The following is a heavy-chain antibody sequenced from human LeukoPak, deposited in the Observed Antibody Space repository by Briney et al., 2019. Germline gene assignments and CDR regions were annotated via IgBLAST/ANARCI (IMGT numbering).Heavy chain of an antibody. J-gene: IGHJ4*02. D-gene: IGHD1-26*01. CDR1: GFIFSNYG. CDR2: IWHDGSNK. Sequence: PGGSLRLSCAASGFIFSNYGMHWVRQAPGKGVERVAVIWHDGSNKYYVDSVKGRFTISRDNFKNTVYLQMNSLRAEDAAMYYCARQGIGSYFLDYWGQGILVTVSS. CDR3: ARQGIGSYFLDY. V-gene: IGHV3-33*01.